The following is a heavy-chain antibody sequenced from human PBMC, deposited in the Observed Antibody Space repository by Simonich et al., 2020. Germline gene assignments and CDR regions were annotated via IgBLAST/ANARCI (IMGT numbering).Heavy chain of an antibody. Sequence: QVQLVQSGAEVTKLGASVKVSCKASGYTFTRYGIGWVRQALGQGLEWMGMISAYNGNTNYAPKLQGRVTMTTDTSTSTAYMELRSLRSDDTAVYYCARDQGGRAAAATDYWGQGTLVTVSS. V-gene: IGHV1-18*01. D-gene: IGHD6-13*01. CDR1: GYTFTRYG. CDR3: ARDQGGRAAAATDY. J-gene: IGHJ4*02. CDR2: ISAYNGNT.